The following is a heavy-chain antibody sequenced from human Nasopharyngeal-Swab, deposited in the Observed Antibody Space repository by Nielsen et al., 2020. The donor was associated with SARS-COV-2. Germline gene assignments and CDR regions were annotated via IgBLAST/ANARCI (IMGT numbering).Heavy chain of an antibody. D-gene: IGHD2-2*01. CDR3: AREEGVGSSDNYYYYGMDV. Sequence: GESLKISCAASGFTFSSYWMSWVSQAPGKGLEWVANIKQDGSEKYYVDSVKGRFTISRDNAKNSLYLQMNSLRAEDTAVYYCAREEGVGSSDNYYYYGMDVWGQGTTVTVSS. J-gene: IGHJ6*02. V-gene: IGHV3-7*01. CDR2: IKQDGSEK. CDR1: GFTFSSYW.